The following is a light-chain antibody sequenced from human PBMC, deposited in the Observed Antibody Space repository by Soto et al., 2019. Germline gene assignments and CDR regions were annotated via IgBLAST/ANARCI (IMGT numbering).Light chain of an antibody. J-gene: IGKJ2*01. CDR2: GAS. Sequence: EIVMTQSPATLSVSPGERATLSCRASQSVSSNLAWYRQKPGQAPRLLIYGASTRATGIPGRFSGSGSGTEFTLTISSLQSEDFAVYYCQQYNDWPPRYTFGQGTKLEIK. CDR3: QQYNDWPPRYT. V-gene: IGKV3-15*01. CDR1: QSVSSN.